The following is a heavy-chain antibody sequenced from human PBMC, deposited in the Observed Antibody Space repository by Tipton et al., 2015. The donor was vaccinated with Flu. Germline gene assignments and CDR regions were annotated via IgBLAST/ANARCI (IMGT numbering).Heavy chain of an antibody. J-gene: IGHJ5*02. V-gene: IGHV4-34*01. CDR2: INHSGST. CDR1: GGSFSGYY. Sequence: TLSLTCAVYGGSFSGYYWSWIRQPPGKGLEWIGEINHSGSTNYNPSLKSRVTISVDTAKNQFSLKLSSVTAADTAVYYCARAPWGSTMVRGVIITYYIPNWFDPWGQGTLVPVSS. CDR3: ARAPWGSTMVRGVIITYYIPNWFDP. D-gene: IGHD3-10*01.